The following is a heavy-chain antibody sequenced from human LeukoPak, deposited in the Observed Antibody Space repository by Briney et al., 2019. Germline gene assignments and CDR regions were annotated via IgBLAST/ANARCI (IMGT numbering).Heavy chain of an antibody. D-gene: IGHD3-22*01. J-gene: IGHJ4*02. Sequence: SETLSLTCTVSGGSISSSSYYWGWIRQPPGKGLEWIGYIYYSGSTNYNPSLKSRVTISVDTSKNQFSLKLSSVTAADTAVYYCARSSEGFRPFDSSGYLDYWGQGTLVTVSS. V-gene: IGHV4-61*05. CDR1: GGSISSSSYY. CDR3: ARSSEGFRPFDSSGYLDY. CDR2: IYYSGST.